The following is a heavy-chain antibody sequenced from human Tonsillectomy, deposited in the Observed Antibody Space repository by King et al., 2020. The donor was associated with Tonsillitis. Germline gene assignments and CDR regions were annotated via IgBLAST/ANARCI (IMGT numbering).Heavy chain of an antibody. D-gene: IGHD4-17*01. Sequence: VQLVESGGGLVTPGGSLRLSCAASGFTFESYSMNWVRQAPGKGLEWVSSISSLSNYIHYEDSVKGRFTISRDNAKNSLYLQMNCLRAEDTAVYYCAREKRNGDSCFDYWGLGTLVTVSS. CDR2: ISSLSNYI. V-gene: IGHV3-21*01. J-gene: IGHJ4*02. CDR1: GFTFESYS. CDR3: AREKRNGDSCFDY.